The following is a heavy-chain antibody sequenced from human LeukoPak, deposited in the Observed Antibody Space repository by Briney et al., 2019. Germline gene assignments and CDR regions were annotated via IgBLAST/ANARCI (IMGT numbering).Heavy chain of an antibody. CDR2: TNHGGST. CDR3: ASLIHYDSSGYLDY. J-gene: IGHJ4*02. V-gene: IGHV4-34*01. D-gene: IGHD3-22*01. Sequence: SETLSLXCAVYGGSFSSYYWSWIRQPPGKGLEWIGKTNHGGSTNYNPSLKSRVTISVDMSKNQSSLKLTSVTAADTAVYYCASLIHYDSSGYLDYWGQGSLVTVSS. CDR1: GGSFSSYY.